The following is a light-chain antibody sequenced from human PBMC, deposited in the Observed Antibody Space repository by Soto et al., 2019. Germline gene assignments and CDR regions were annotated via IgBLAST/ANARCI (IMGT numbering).Light chain of an antibody. V-gene: IGLV2-14*01. CDR3: SSYTSSTEV. CDR1: SSDVGAYNY. J-gene: IGLJ3*02. CDR2: EVS. Sequence: QSALTQPASVSGSPGQSITISCTGTSSDVGAYNYVSWYQQHPGKAPKLMIYEVSNRPSGVSNRFSGSKSGNTASLTISGLQDDDAAYYYFSSYTSSTEVFGAGTKVTVL.